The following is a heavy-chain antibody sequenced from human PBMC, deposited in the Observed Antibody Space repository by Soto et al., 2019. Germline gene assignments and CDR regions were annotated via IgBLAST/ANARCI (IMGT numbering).Heavy chain of an antibody. CDR1: GFSLSKSGEG. D-gene: IGHD3-3*01. Sequence: GSGAKLGNPTQSLTLNCTFSGFSLSKSGEGVGWIRQPPGKALEWLALIYWDDDKRYSPSLKSRLTITKDTSKNQVVLTMTNMDPVDTATYYCAHRFGHYIDSWGQGTLVTVSS. CDR2: IYWDDDK. J-gene: IGHJ4*02. V-gene: IGHV2-5*02. CDR3: AHRFGHYIDS.